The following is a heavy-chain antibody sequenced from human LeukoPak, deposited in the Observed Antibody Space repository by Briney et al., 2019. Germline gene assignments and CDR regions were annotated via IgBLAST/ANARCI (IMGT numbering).Heavy chain of an antibody. J-gene: IGHJ5*01. V-gene: IGHV1-46*01. CDR3: AKETSGLSGYSSGWFFS. CDR2: INPSGGST. D-gene: IGHD6-19*01. CDR1: GYTFTSYY. Sequence: GASVKVSCKASGYTFTSYYMHWVRQAPGQGLEWMGIINPSGGSTSYAQKFQGRVTMTRDTSTSTVYMELSSLRAEDTAVYYCAKETSGLSGYSSGWFFSWGQGTLVTVSS.